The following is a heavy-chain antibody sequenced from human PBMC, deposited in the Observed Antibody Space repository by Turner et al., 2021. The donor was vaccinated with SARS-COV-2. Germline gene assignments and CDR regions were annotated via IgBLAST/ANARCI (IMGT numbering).Heavy chain of an antibody. CDR2: ITQDGSDK. CDR1: GISFSSFW. CDR3: ARGGCSGGSCPLGLGFDHAFDI. V-gene: IGHV3-7*01. J-gene: IGHJ3*02. D-gene: IGHD2-15*01. Sequence: EMQVVESGGGLVQPGGSLRLSCAASGISFSSFWMSWVRQAPGKGLEWVANITQDGSDKNYLHSVRGPFTISRDNAKNSLFLQMNSLRAEDTAVYYCARGGCSGGSCPLGLGFDHAFDIWGQGTTVTVSS.